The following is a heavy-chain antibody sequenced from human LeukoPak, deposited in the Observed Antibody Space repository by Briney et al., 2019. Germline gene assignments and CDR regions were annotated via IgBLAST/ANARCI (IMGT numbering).Heavy chain of an antibody. CDR2: ISYDGNNK. J-gene: IGHJ4*02. CDR1: GFTFSSYA. CDR3: ARDLGWSFDY. V-gene: IGHV3-30-3*01. D-gene: IGHD3/OR15-3a*01. Sequence: PGRSLRLSCAASGFTFSSYAMHWVRQGPGKALEWVAVISYDGNNKYYADSVKGRLTISRDNFKHTLYLQINSLRAEDTAVFYCARDLGWSFDYWGQGTLVTVSS.